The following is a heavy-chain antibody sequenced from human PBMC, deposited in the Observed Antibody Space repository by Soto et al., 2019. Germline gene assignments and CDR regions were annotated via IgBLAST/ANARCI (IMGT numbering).Heavy chain of an antibody. CDR3: AREYGSGSYYNGDAFDI. V-gene: IGHV4-59*01. Sequence: QVQLQESGPGLVKPSETLSLTCTVSGGSISSYYWSWIRQPPGKGLEWIGYIYYSGSTNYNPSLKRRVTISVDTSKHQFSLKLSSVTAADTAVYYCAREYGSGSYYNGDAFDIWGQGTMVTVSS. J-gene: IGHJ3*02. D-gene: IGHD3-10*01. CDR1: GGSISSYY. CDR2: IYYSGST.